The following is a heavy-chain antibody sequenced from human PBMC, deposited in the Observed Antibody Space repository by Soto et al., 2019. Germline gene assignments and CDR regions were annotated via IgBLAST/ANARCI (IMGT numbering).Heavy chain of an antibody. CDR3: AKDRGTGDYGVNAVGL. J-gene: IGHJ3*01. V-gene: IGHV3-23*01. CDR1: GFTFSSYA. Sequence: PGGSLRLSCAASGFTFSSYAMSWVRQAPGKGLEWVSAISGSGGSTYYADSVKGRFTISRDNSKNTLNLQMNSLRGEDTAVYYCAKDRGTGDYGVNAVGLWGQGTMVTVSS. D-gene: IGHD7-27*01. CDR2: ISGSGGST.